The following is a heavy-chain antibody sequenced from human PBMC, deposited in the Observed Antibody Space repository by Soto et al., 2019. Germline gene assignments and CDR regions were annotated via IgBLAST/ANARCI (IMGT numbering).Heavy chain of an antibody. J-gene: IGHJ6*02. Sequence: PGGSLRLSCAACGFTFSSYGMHWFGQAPGKGLEWVAVISYDGSNKYYADSVKCRFTISRDNSKNTLYLQMNSLRAEDTAVYYCAKSWQWLSFTYSSYTGMYICGQQTTVPVSS. CDR3: AKSWQWLSFTYSSYTGMYI. V-gene: IGHV3-30*18. CDR2: ISYDGSNK. D-gene: IGHD6-19*01. CDR1: GFTFSSYG.